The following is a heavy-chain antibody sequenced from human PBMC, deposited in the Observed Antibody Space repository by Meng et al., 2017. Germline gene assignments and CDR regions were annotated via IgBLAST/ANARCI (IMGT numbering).Heavy chain of an antibody. CDR3: TRDIYAGGADV. Sequence: SLKISCVASGFMSEIHAMHWVRQAPGKGLEWVSGIFLSSDTVDYAGSVKGRFTTSRDRAKNSLFLQMNSLRPDDTALYYYTRDIYAGGADVWGQGTMVTVSS. CDR2: IFLSSDTV. D-gene: IGHD2-21*01. V-gene: IGHV3-9*02. J-gene: IGHJ3*01. CDR1: GFMSEIHA.